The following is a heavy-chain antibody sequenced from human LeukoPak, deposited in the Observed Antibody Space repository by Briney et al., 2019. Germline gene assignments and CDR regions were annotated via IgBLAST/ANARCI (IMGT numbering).Heavy chain of an antibody. V-gene: IGHV1-69*04. Sequence: GASVKVSCKASGGTFSSYAISWVRQAPGQGLEWMGRIIPILGIANYAQKFQGRVTITADKSTSTAYMELSSLRSEGTAVYYCARVYSSSWHYYYGMDVWGQGTTVTVSS. D-gene: IGHD6-13*01. CDR1: GGTFSSYA. CDR3: ARVYSSSWHYYYGMDV. CDR2: IIPILGIA. J-gene: IGHJ6*02.